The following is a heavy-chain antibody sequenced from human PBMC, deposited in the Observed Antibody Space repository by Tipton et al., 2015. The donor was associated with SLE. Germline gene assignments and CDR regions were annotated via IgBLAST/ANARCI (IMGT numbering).Heavy chain of an antibody. Sequence: TLSLTCAVYGGSFSGYYWSWIRQPPGKGLEWIGEINHSGSTNYNPSLKSRVTISVDTSKNQFSLKLSSVTAADTAVYYCARWGDGYNPPELDYWGQGTLVTVSS. CDR3: ARWGDGYNPPELDY. CDR1: GGSFSGYY. V-gene: IGHV4-34*01. J-gene: IGHJ4*02. D-gene: IGHD5-24*01. CDR2: INHSGST.